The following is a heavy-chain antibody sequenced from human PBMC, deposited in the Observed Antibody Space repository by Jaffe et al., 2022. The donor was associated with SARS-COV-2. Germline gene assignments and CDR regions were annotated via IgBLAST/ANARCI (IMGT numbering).Heavy chain of an antibody. D-gene: IGHD3-16*02. J-gene: IGHJ4*02. CDR3: ARVPRLGELSLRFDY. Sequence: QVQLQQWGAGLLKPSETLSLTCAVYGGSFSGYYWSWIRQPPGKGLEWIGEINHSGSTNYNPSLKSRVTISVDTSKNQFSLKLSSVTAADTAVYYCARVPRLGELSLRFDYWGQGTLVTVSS. CDR1: GGSFSGYY. V-gene: IGHV4-34*01. CDR2: INHSGST.